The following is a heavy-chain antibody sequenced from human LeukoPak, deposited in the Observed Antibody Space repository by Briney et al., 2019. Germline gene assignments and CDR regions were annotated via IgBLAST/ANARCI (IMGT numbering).Heavy chain of an antibody. Sequence: GGSLRLSCAASGFTFSSCSMNWVRQAPGKGLEWVSYISSSSSTIYYADSVKGRFTISRDNAKNSLYLQMNSLRAEDTAVYYCARGTYYDFWSGYYYYYMDVWGKGTTVTVSS. J-gene: IGHJ6*03. D-gene: IGHD3-3*01. CDR3: ARGTYYDFWSGYYYYYMDV. CDR2: ISSSSSTI. CDR1: GFTFSSCS. V-gene: IGHV3-48*01.